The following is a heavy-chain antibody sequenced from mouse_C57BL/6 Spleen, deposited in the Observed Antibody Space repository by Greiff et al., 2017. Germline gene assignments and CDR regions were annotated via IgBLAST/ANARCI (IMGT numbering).Heavy chain of an antibody. V-gene: IGHV3-6*01. CDR1: GYSITSGYY. Sequence: EVKLMESGPGLVKPSQSLSLTCSVTGYSITSGYYWNWIRQFPGNKLEWMGYISYDGSNNSNPSLKNRISITRDTSKNQFFLKLNSVTTEDTATYYCARILDYYGSSFYWYFDVWGTGTTVTVSS. CDR3: ARILDYYGSSFYWYFDV. J-gene: IGHJ1*03. D-gene: IGHD1-1*01. CDR2: ISYDGSN.